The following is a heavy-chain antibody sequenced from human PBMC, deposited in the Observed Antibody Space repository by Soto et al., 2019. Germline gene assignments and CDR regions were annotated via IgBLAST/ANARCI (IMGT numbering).Heavy chain of an antibody. V-gene: IGHV3-13*01. CDR3: ARGGAVIGAFDF. CDR1: GFTFSSYD. Sequence: EVQLVESGGGLVQPGGSLRLSCAASGFTFSSYDLHWVRQVTGKGLEWVSGIGSAGDTYYADSVNGRFTISRENAKKSLSLHMTSLRAGDTAVYYCARGGAVIGAFDFWGQGTVVTVSS. J-gene: IGHJ3*01. D-gene: IGHD2-21*01. CDR2: IGSAGDT.